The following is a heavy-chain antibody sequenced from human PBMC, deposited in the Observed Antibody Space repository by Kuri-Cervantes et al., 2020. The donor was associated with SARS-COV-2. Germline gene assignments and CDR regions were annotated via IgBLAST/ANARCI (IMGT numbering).Heavy chain of an antibody. D-gene: IGHD3-16*01. V-gene: IGHV3-7*01. Sequence: GESLKISCAASGFTFSSYWMSWVRQAPGKGLEWVANIKQDGSEKYYVDSVKGRFTISRDNAKNSLYLQMNSLRAEDTAVYYCARWGVYYFDYWGQRTLVTVSS. CDR2: IKQDGSEK. CDR1: GFTFSSYW. J-gene: IGHJ4*02. CDR3: ARWGVYYFDY.